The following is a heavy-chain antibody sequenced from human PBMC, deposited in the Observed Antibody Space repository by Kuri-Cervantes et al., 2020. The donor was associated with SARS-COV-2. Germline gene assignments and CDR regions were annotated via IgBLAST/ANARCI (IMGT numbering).Heavy chain of an antibody. CDR1: GFTFSSCA. D-gene: IGHD3-10*01. Sequence: GESLKISCAASGFTFSSCAMHWVRLAPGKGLEWVAFISYDGSSEYYADSVRGRFTVSRDNSKNTLYLQVNSLRADDTAVYYCAKDGAPYYYGSGSLFGMDVWGQGTTVTVSS. V-gene: IGHV3-30*04. CDR3: AKDGAPYYYGSGSLFGMDV. J-gene: IGHJ6*02. CDR2: ISYDGSSE.